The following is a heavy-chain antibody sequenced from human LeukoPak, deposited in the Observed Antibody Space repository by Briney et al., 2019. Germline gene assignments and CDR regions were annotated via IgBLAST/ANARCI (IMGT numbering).Heavy chain of an antibody. CDR3: ARGLPVAGEFDY. V-gene: IGHV4-34*01. D-gene: IGHD6-19*01. J-gene: IGHJ4*02. Sequence: SETLSLTCAVYGGSFNGYYWSWIRHPPGKGLEWIGEVNHSGRTNYNPSLKSLVTISVETSKNQLSLKLSSVTDEETAVYYCARGLPVAGEFDYWGQGTLVTVS. CDR1: GGSFNGYY. CDR2: VNHSGRT.